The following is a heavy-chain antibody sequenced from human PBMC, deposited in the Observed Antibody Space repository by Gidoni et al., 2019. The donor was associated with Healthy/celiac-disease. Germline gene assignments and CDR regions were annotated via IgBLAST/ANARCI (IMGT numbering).Heavy chain of an antibody. CDR1: GFPFDDYA. J-gene: IGHJ5*02. CDR3: AKGADGYLVRWFDP. D-gene: IGHD3-10*02. V-gene: IGHV3-9*01. CDR2: ISWNSGSI. Sequence: EVQLVESGGGLVQPGRSLRLSSAASGFPFDDYAMHWVRQAPGKGLEWVSGISWNSGSIGYADSVKGRFTISRDNAKNSLYLQMNSLRAEDTALYYCAKGADGYLVRWFDPWGQGTLVTVSS.